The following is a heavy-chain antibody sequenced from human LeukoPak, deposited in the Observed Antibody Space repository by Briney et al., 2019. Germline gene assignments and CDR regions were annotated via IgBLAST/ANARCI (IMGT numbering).Heavy chain of an antibody. CDR1: GYSISSGYY. CDR3: ARARPRYSSSWYGDDAFDI. J-gene: IGHJ3*02. D-gene: IGHD6-13*01. V-gene: IGHV4-38-2*02. CDR2: IYHSGST. Sequence: SETLSLTCTVSGYSISSGYYWGWIRQPPGKGLEWIGSIYHSGSTYYNPSLKSRVTISVDTSKNQFSLKLSSVTAADTAVYYCARARPRYSSSWYGDDAFDIWGQGTMVTVSS.